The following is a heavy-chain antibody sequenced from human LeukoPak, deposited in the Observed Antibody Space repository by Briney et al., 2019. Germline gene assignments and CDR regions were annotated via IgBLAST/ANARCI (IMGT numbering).Heavy chain of an antibody. V-gene: IGHV4-59*01. CDR2: IYYIGSTT. Sequence: PSETLSLTCSVSGGSMSGLFWTWIRQPPGKELEWVGSIYYIGSTTKYNPSLRSPVTISVDTSQSQFSLKPSSATAADTAVYYCARTSRQYYGSGSNLTAWPAGMDVWGQGTTVTVS. CDR3: ARTSRQYYGSGSNLTAWPAGMDV. CDR1: GGSMSGLF. J-gene: IGHJ6*02. D-gene: IGHD3-10*01.